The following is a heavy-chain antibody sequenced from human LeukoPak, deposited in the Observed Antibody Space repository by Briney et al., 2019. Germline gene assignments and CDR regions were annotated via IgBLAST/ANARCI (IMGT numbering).Heavy chain of an antibody. J-gene: IGHJ4*02. Sequence: GGSLRLSCAASGFTFSSYAMSWVRQAPGKGLEWVSSISGSGGNTYYADSVKGRFTISRNNSKNTLYMQMNSLRAEDTAVYYCATPGGAYDGFDYWGQGTLVTVSS. V-gene: IGHV3-23*01. CDR1: GFTFSSYA. CDR2: ISGSGGNT. CDR3: ATPGGAYDGFDY. D-gene: IGHD5-12*01.